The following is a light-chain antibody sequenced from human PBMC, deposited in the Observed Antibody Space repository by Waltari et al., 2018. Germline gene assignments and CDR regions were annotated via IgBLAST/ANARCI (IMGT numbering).Light chain of an antibody. CDR1: NTEKKS. J-gene: IGLJ2*01. V-gene: IGLV3-21*01. Sequence: SYFVTQSPSVSVTPGQTASVSCGGSNTEKKSGPWYQQKPGKAPMLVITYDDDRPPGIPQRFSGSNSGNAAILTISRVEAGDEADYYCQVWDSDAGQPLFGGGTKLTV. CDR3: QVWDSDAGQPL. CDR2: YDD.